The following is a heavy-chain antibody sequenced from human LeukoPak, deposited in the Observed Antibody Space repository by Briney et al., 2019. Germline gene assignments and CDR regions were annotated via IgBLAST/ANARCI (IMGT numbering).Heavy chain of an antibody. CDR3: ARAPYSSSCYNWFDP. CDR1: GFTFSSYS. J-gene: IGHJ5*02. CDR2: ISSSSSYI. V-gene: IGHV3-21*01. D-gene: IGHD6-13*01. Sequence: GGSLRLSCAASGFTFSSYSMNWVRQAPGKGLEWVSSISSSSSYIYYADSVKGRFTISRDNAKNSLYLQMNSLRAEDTAVYYCARAPYSSSCYNWFDPWGQGTLVTVSS.